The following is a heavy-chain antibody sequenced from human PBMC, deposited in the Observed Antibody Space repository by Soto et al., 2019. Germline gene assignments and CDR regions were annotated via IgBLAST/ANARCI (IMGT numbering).Heavy chain of an antibody. J-gene: IGHJ5*02. D-gene: IGHD4-17*01. CDR3: ERGPGRLRP. CDR1: GDSVSSNSAA. V-gene: IGHV6-1*01. Sequence: SQTLSLTCAISGDSVSSNSAAWNWIRLSPSRGLEWLGRTYYRSKWYRVYAPSVKSRISINPDTSKNQFSLQLNSVTPDDTAIYYCERGPGRLRPWGQGTLVTVSS. CDR2: TYYRSKWYR.